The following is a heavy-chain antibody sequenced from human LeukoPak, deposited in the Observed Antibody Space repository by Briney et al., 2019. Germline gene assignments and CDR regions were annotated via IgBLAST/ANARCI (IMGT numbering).Heavy chain of an antibody. Sequence: GGSLRLSCAVSGITLSNYGMTWVRQAPGKGLEWVAGISDTGGRTNYADSVKGRFTISRDNPKNTLYLQMNSLRSEDTAVYFCAKRGVVIRVILVGFHKEAYYFDSWGQGALVTVSS. V-gene: IGHV3-23*01. CDR1: GITLSNYG. CDR2: ISDTGGRT. CDR3: AKRGVVIRVILVGFHKEAYYFDS. D-gene: IGHD3-22*01. J-gene: IGHJ4*02.